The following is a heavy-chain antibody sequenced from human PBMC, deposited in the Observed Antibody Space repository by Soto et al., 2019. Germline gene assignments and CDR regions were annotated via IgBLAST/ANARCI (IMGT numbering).Heavy chain of an antibody. D-gene: IGHD2-15*01. J-gene: IGHJ6*03. V-gene: IGHV4-39*01. Sequence: PSETLSLTCTVSGGSINSSYYYWGWIRQPPGKGLEWIGSIYYSGSTYNNPSPKSRVTISVDTSKNQFSLKLSSVTAADTAVYYCASLKTTAIYCSGNACYYHYYYYYMDVWGKGTTVTVSS. CDR1: GGSINSSYYY. CDR2: IYYSGST. CDR3: ASLKTTAIYCSGNACYYHYYYYYMDV.